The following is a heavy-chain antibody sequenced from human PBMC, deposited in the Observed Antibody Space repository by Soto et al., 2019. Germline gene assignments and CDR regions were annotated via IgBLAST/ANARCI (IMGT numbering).Heavy chain of an antibody. CDR2: TNENGSTI. Sequence: GGSLRLSCAASGFTFSSYWMHWVRQAPGKGLVWVSRTNENGSTINYADSVKGRFTISRDNAKNTLYLEMNSLRAEDTAVYYCTRDIGGRGGYWGPGTLVTVSS. J-gene: IGHJ4*02. V-gene: IGHV3-74*01. CDR1: GFTFSSYW. D-gene: IGHD3-16*01. CDR3: TRDIGGRGGY.